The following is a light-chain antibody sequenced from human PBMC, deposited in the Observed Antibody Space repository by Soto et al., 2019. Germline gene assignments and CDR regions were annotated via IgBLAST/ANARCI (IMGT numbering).Light chain of an antibody. Sequence: EIVLTQSPGTLSLSPGERATLSCRASQSVSSIYLAWYQQKPGQAPRLLIYGESSRATGITYRFSGSGSGTDFTLTISRLEPEDFAMYYCQQYGSSLFPFGPVTKLYI. J-gene: IGKJ3*01. CDR3: QQYGSSLFP. CDR2: GES. V-gene: IGKV3-20*01. CDR1: QSVSSIY.